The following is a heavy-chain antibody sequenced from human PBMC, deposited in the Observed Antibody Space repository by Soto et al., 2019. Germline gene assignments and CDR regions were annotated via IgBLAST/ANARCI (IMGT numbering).Heavy chain of an antibody. V-gene: IGHV1-58*01. D-gene: IGHD3-22*01. CDR3: AAALDLIVVDYPPHDAFDI. J-gene: IGHJ3*02. CDR1: GFPFTSSG. Sequence: ASVKLSCKASGFPFTSSGVQWVRQARGQRLEWIGWIVVGSGNTNYAQKFQERVTITRDMSTSTAYMELSSLRSEDTAVYYCAAALDLIVVDYPPHDAFDIWGQGTMVTVSS. CDR2: IVVGSGNT.